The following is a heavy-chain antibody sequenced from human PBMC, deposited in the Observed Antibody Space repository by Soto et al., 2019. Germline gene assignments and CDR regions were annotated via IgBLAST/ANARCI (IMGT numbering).Heavy chain of an antibody. CDR3: ATAEVDY. V-gene: IGHV3-74*02. CDR2: MNSDGSTT. Sequence: EVQLVESGGGLVKPGGSLRLSCAVSGFTFANHWMHWVRQAPGKGLEWVSRMNSDGSTTDYADSVKGRFTVSRDNAKNTLYLQMNSLRAEDTAVYYCATAEVDYWGPGTLVTVSS. CDR1: GFTFANHW. J-gene: IGHJ4*02.